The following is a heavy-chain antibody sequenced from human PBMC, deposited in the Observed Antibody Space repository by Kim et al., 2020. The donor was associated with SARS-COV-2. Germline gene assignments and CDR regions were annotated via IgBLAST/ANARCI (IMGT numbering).Heavy chain of an antibody. D-gene: IGHD3-10*01. CDR2: SANKANSYTT. J-gene: IGHJ3*01. CDR1: GFTFSDQY. CDR3: ARDGLVRGPQAAFDF. V-gene: IGHV3-72*01. Sequence: GGSLRLSCAASGFTFSDQYMDWVRQAPGKGLEWVGLSANKANSYTTEYAASVKGRFSISRDDSKNSLYLQMNSLKIENTAVYFCARDGLVRGPQAAFDF.